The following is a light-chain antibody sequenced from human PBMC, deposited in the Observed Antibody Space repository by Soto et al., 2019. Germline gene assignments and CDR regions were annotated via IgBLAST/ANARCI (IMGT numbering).Light chain of an antibody. CDR3: LQYNDWPYT. CDR2: GKS. Sequence: EIVVTQSPATLSVSPGDRATLSCRASQNVGINLAWYQQKPGQAPSLLIYGKSTRATGIPARFSGIGSGTEFTLAISSLQSEDFALYYCLQYNDWPYTFGQGTKLEIK. V-gene: IGKV3-15*01. J-gene: IGKJ2*01. CDR1: QNVGIN.